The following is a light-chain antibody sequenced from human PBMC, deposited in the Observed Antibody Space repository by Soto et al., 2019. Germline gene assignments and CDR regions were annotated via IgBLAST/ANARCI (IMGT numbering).Light chain of an antibody. J-gene: IGKJ1*01. Sequence: DIQMTQSPSSLSASVGDRVTITCRAGQYIGRYLNWYQQKPGKAPKLLIYAASSLHSGVPSRFSGSGSGTDFTLTISSLQPDDFATYYCQQYNSYSVTFGQGTKVDIK. CDR3: QQYNSYSVT. V-gene: IGKV1-5*01. CDR2: AAS. CDR1: QYIGRY.